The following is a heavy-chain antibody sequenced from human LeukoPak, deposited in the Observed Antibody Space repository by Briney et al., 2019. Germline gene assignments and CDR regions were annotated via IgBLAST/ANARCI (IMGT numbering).Heavy chain of an antibody. Sequence: SETLSLTCAVYGGSFSGYYWSWIRQPPGKGLEWIGSIYYSGSTYYNPSLKSRVTISVDTSKNQFSLKLSSVTAADTAVYYCARDWEWELRRDRAFDIWGQGTMVTVSS. CDR2: IYYSGST. D-gene: IGHD1-26*01. CDR1: GGSFSGYY. J-gene: IGHJ3*02. V-gene: IGHV4-34*01. CDR3: ARDWEWELRRDRAFDI.